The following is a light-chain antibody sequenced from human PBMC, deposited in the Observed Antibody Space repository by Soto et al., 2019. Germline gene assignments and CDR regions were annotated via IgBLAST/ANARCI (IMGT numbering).Light chain of an antibody. CDR2: DNN. CDR3: GTWDSSLSAGGV. J-gene: IGLJ3*02. V-gene: IGLV1-51*01. CDR1: SSNIGNNY. Sequence: QSVLTQPPSVSAAPGQKVTISCSGSSSNIGNNYASWYQQLPGTAPKLLIYDNNKRPSGIPDRFSGSKSGTSATLGITGLQTGDEADYYCGTWDSSLSAGGVFGGGTKVTVL.